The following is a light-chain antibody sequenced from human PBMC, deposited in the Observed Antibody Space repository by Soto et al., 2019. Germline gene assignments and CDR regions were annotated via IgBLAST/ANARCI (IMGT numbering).Light chain of an antibody. CDR1: QDISNY. CDR3: QQYDNHPLT. CDR2: DAS. V-gene: IGKV1-33*01. J-gene: IGKJ4*01. Sequence: DIQMTQSPSSLSASVGDRVTITCQASQDISNYLNWYQQKPGKAPKLLIYDASNLETGVPSRFSGSGSGTDFTFTISSLQHEDIATYYCQQYDNHPLTFGGGTKVEIK.